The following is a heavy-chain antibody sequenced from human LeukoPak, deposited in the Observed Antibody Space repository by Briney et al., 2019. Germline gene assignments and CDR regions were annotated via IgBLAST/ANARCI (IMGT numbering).Heavy chain of an antibody. CDR2: INSDGSST. D-gene: IGHD4-11*01. CDR1: GFTFSSYW. J-gene: IGHJ4*02. Sequence: GGSLRLSCAASGFTFSSYWMHWVRQAPGKGLVWVSRINSDGSSTSYADSVKGRFTISRDNDKNSLFLQMDSLRVEDTAVYFCARDLTVGASHKSDYWGQGTLVTVSS. V-gene: IGHV3-74*01. CDR3: ARDLTVGASHKSDY.